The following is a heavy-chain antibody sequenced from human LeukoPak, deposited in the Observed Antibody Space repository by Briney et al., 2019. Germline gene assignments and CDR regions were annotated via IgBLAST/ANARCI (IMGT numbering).Heavy chain of an antibody. D-gene: IGHD3-3*01. CDR3: ARGHRGTIFGVVTGHGYYFDY. J-gene: IGHJ4*02. Sequence: SETLSLTCAVYGGSFSGYYWSWIRQPPGKGLEWMGEINHSGSTNYNPSLKSRVTISVDTSKNQFSLKPSSVTAADTAVYYCARGHRGTIFGVVTGHGYYFDYWGQGTLVTVSS. V-gene: IGHV4-34*01. CDR2: INHSGST. CDR1: GGSFSGYY.